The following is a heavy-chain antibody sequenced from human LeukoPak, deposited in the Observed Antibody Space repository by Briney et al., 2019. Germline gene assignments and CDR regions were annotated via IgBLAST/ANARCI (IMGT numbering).Heavy chain of an antibody. Sequence: SEPLSLTCTVSGGSISSYYWSWIRQPAGKGLEWIGRISTSGSTNYNPSLKSRVTMSVDTSKNQFSLKLSSVTAADTAVYYCARDGCGGDCYSNTYYFDYWGQGTLFTVSS. V-gene: IGHV4-4*07. CDR3: ARDGCGGDCYSNTYYFDY. D-gene: IGHD2-21*02. J-gene: IGHJ4*02. CDR2: ISTSGST. CDR1: GGSISSYY.